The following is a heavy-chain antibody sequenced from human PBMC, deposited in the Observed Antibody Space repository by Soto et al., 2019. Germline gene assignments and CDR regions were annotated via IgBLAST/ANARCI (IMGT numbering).Heavy chain of an antibody. CDR3: ARDGALGYSYGSYYYYYGMDV. CDR2: INPNSGGT. J-gene: IGHJ6*02. Sequence: ASVKVSCKASGYTFTGYYMHWVRQAPGQGLEWMGWINPNSGGTNYAQKFQGWVTMTRDTSISTAYMELSRLRSDDTAVYYCARDGALGYSYGSYYYYYGMDVWGQGTTVTVSS. D-gene: IGHD5-18*01. CDR1: GYTFTGYY. V-gene: IGHV1-2*04.